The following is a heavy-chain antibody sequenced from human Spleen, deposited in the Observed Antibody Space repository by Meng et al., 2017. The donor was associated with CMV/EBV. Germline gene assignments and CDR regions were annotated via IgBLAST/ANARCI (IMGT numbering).Heavy chain of an antibody. CDR3: ASTCGGDCYSNWFDP. V-gene: IGHV3-30*04. Sequence: SGFPFSSYAMPWVRQAPGKGLEWVAVISYDGSNKYYADSVKGRFTISRDNSKNTLYLQMNSLRAEDTAVYYCASTCGGDCYSNWFDPWGQGTLVTLSS. J-gene: IGHJ5*02. CDR1: GFPFSSYA. D-gene: IGHD2-21*01. CDR2: ISYDGSNK.